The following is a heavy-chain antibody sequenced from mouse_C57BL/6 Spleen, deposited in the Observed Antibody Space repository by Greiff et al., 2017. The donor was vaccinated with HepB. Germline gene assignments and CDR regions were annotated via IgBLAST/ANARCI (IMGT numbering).Heavy chain of an antibody. CDR2: IYPSDSET. V-gene: IGHV1-61*01. Sequence: QVQLQQPGAELVRPGSSVKLSCKASGYTFTSYWMDWVKQRPGQGLEWIGNIYPSDSETHYNQKFKDKATLTVDKSSSTAYMQLSSLTSEDSAVYYCARHYYSNYFAWFAYWGQGTLVTVSA. CDR3: ARHYYSNYFAWFAY. J-gene: IGHJ3*01. CDR1: GYTFTSYW. D-gene: IGHD2-5*01.